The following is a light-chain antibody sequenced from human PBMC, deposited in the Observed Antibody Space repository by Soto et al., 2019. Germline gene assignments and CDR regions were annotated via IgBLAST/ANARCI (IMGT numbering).Light chain of an antibody. CDR3: QQYNNWPRT. V-gene: IGKV3-15*01. CDR1: QTTSPK. CDR2: GAS. J-gene: IGKJ5*01. Sequence: EIVLTQSPGTLSFSPGESATLSCRVSQTTSPKYVAWYQQRRGLAPRLLVYGASTRDTGVPDRFSGSASGTEFTFTISSLQSEDFAVYYCQQYNNWPRTFGQGTRLE.